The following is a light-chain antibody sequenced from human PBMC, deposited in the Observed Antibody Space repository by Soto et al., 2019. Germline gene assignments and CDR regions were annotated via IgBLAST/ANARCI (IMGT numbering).Light chain of an antibody. CDR1: QSISNR. V-gene: IGKV3-11*01. J-gene: IGKJ1*01. CDR2: VTS. CDR3: HQRQSWPRT. Sequence: EVVLTQSPDTLSLPPGERATLSCRASQSISNRLAWYQHKPGQAPRLLIYVTSNRATGIPARFSGSGSGTDYTLTISSLEPEDSAVYYCHQRQSWPRTFGQGTKVDI.